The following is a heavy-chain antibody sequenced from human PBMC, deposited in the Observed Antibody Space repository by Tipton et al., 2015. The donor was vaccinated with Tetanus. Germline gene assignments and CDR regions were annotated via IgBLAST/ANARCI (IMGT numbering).Heavy chain of an antibody. J-gene: IGHJ4*02. D-gene: IGHD6-13*01. Sequence: QLVQSGAEVKKPGASVKVSCKASGYTFTSYSISWVRQAPGQGLEWMGWISANNGNTKYAQKYQGRLTMTTDTSTSTAYMELKSLRSDDPAVYSCARDEGRIAAAGTYFEYWGQGTLVTVSS. CDR1: GYTFTSYS. V-gene: IGHV1-18*01. CDR2: ISANNGNT. CDR3: ARDEGRIAAAGTYFEY.